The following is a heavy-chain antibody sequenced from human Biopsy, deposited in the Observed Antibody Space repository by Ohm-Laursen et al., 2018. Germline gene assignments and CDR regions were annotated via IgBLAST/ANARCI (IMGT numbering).Heavy chain of an antibody. D-gene: IGHD2-15*01. Sequence: GASVKVSCKASGYTFTGQYLHWVRQVPGQGLEWMGWINPHSGTTKFAQDFQGRVTMTRDTSITTAYMELRRLRSDDTAVYYCARDRRRRLKVVVDNYYHFGMDVWGQGTWVTVSS. CDR3: ARDRRRRLKVVVDNYYHFGMDV. V-gene: IGHV1-2*02. J-gene: IGHJ6*02. CDR1: GYTFTGQY. CDR2: INPHSGTT.